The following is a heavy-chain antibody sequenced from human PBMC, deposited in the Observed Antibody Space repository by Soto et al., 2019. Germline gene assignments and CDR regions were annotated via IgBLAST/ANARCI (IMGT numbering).Heavy chain of an antibody. D-gene: IGHD2-2*01. Sequence: GGSLRLSCAASGFTFSSYEMNWVRQAPGKGLEWVSYISSSGSTIYYADSVKGRFTISRDNAKNSLYLQMNSLRAEDTAVYYCARGDIVVVPAAPGRDAAHYYYGTDVRDPGXTVTVSS. V-gene: IGHV3-48*03. CDR3: ARGDIVVVPAAPGRDAAHYYYGTDV. J-gene: IGHJ6*02. CDR2: ISSSGSTI. CDR1: GFTFSSYE.